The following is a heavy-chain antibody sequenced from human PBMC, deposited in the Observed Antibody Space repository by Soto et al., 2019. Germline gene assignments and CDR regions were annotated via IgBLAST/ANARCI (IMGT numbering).Heavy chain of an antibody. V-gene: IGHV4-59*08. J-gene: IGHJ4*02. CDR3: ARLYGDYRDY. Sequence: SETLSLTCTVSGGSISSYYWSWIRQPPGKGLEWIGYIYYSGSTNYNPSLKSRVTISVDTSKNQFSLKLSSVTAADTAVYDCARLYGDYRDYWGQGTLVTVSS. CDR2: IYYSGST. CDR1: GGSISSYY. D-gene: IGHD4-17*01.